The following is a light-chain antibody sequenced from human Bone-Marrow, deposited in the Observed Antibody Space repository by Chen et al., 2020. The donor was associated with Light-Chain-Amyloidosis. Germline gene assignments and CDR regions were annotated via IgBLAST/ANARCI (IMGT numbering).Light chain of an antibody. CDR1: QTISSNY. CDR3: QQYGTSPLA. V-gene: IGKV3-20*01. J-gene: IGKJ4*01. Sequence: EIVLTQSPDTLSLSPGEGANLSCRASQTISSNYLNWYQQKFGQAPRLLIYGSSSSATGIPDRFTGSGSVTDCTLTINRLEPEDFAMYYCQQYGTSPLAFGGGTKVEIK. CDR2: GSS.